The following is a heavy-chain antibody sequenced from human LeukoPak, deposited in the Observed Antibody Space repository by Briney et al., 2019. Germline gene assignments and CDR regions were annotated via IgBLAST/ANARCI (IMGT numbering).Heavy chain of an antibody. J-gene: IGHJ4*02. V-gene: IGHV4-31*03. CDR1: GGSISSGGYY. CDR3: ARVTEGDFDY. CDR2: IYYSGST. Sequence: SETLSLTCTVSGGSISSGGYYWSWIRQHPGKGLEWIGYIYYSGSTYSNPSLKSRVTISVDTSKNQFSLKLSSVTAADTAVYYCARVTEGDFDYWGQGTLVTVSS.